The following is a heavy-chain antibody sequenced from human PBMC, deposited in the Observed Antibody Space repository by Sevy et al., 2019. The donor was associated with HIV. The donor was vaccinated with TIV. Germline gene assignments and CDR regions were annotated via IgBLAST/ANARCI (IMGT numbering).Heavy chain of an antibody. CDR2: IWYDGSNK. J-gene: IGHJ4*02. CDR3: ARTNPDTAMVYFDY. V-gene: IGHV3-33*01. CDR1: GFTFSSYG. Sequence: GGSLSLSCAASGFTFSSYGMHWVRQAPGKGLEWVEVIWYDGSNKYYADSVKGRFTISRDNSKNTLYLQMNSLRAEDTAVYYCARTNPDTAMVYFDYWGQGTLVTVSS. D-gene: IGHD5-18*01.